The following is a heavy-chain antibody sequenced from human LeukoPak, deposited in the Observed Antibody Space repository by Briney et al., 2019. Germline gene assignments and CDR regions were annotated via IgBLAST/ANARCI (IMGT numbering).Heavy chain of an antibody. CDR3: AGRHCSDGGCYFAGADPFDY. D-gene: IGHD2-15*01. CDR1: GFTVSSTY. J-gene: IGHJ4*02. Sequence: GGSLRLSCAASGFTVSSTYMSWVRQAPGKGLEWVSVIYSGGKVYYIDSVKGRFTISGDTSKNTLYLQMHSLRAEDTAVYFRAGRHCSDGGCYFAGADPFDYWGQGTLVTVSS. CDR2: IYSGGKV. V-gene: IGHV3-53*01.